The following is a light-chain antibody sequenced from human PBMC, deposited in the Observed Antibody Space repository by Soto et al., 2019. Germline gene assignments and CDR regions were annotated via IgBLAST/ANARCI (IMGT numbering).Light chain of an antibody. J-gene: IGKJ1*01. Sequence: TQSPATLSVTTGERATLSCRASQCVNQKLAWFQQKSGQGPRLLIYGASTRATGIPARFSGSGSGTNFTLAISSLQSEDFAVYYCQQYAYWPETFGQRSNVDI. CDR2: GAS. CDR3: QQYAYWPET. V-gene: IGKV3-15*01. CDR1: QCVNQK.